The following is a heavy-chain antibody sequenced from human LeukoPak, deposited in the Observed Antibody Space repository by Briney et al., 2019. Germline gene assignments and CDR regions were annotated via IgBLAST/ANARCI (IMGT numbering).Heavy chain of an antibody. CDR2: ISSSSSHI. V-gene: IGHV3-21*01. Sequence: GGSLRLSCAASGFTFDDYGMSWVRQAPGKGLEWVSFISSSSSHIYYADSVKGRFTISRDNARNSLYLQMNSLRAEDAAVYYCARGTYYDFPNCFDPWGQGTLVTVSS. J-gene: IGHJ5*02. CDR3: ARGTYYDFPNCFDP. CDR1: GFTFDDYG. D-gene: IGHD3-3*01.